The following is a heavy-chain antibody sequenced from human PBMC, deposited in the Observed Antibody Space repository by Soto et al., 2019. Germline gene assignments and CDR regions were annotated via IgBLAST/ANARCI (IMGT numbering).Heavy chain of an antibody. V-gene: IGHV1-18*01. D-gene: IGHD2-15*01. CDR2: ISAYNGNT. Sequence: ASVKVSCKASGYTFTSYGISWVRQAPGQGLEWMGWISAYNGNTNYAQKLQGRVTMTRDTSTSTAYMELSSLRSEDTAVYYCARAPPYCSGGSCYYFDYWGQGNLVTVSS. J-gene: IGHJ4*02. CDR1: GYTFTSYG. CDR3: ARAPPYCSGGSCYYFDY.